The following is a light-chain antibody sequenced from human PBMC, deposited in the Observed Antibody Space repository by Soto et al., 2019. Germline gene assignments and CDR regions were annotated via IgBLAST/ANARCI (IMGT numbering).Light chain of an antibody. V-gene: IGKV1-5*03. CDR1: QTFKSC. CDR2: KAY. Sequence: DIQMTQSPATLSGSVGERVTITCRARQTFKSCFAWYQQKPGKATKLLIYKAYTVKSGVPSRFSGRGSGTEFTLTISILQHDDFAPYYCQHYNSYSEAFGQGTKVDIK. J-gene: IGKJ1*01. CDR3: QHYNSYSEA.